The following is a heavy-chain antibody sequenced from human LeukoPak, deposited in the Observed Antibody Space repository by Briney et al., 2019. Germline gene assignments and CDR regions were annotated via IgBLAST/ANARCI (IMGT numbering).Heavy chain of an antibody. Sequence: GGSLRLSCAASGFTFSSYAMHWVRQAPGKGLEYVSAISSNGGSTYYANSVKGRFTISRDNSKNTLYLQMGSLRAEDMAVYYCARTRLDGYDFWSGQFDYWGQGPLVTVSS. CDR3: ARTRLDGYDFWSGQFDY. V-gene: IGHV3-64*01. D-gene: IGHD3-3*01. CDR2: ISSNGGST. CDR1: GFTFSSYA. J-gene: IGHJ4*02.